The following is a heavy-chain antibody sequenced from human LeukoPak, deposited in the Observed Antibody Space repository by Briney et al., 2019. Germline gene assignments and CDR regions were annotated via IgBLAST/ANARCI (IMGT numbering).Heavy chain of an antibody. J-gene: IGHJ4*02. V-gene: IGHV3-23*01. D-gene: IGHD4-17*01. CDR1: GFTFSSYG. CDR3: AKAYGDYPPGTVDY. Sequence: GGPLRLSCGASGFTFSSYGMSWVRQAPGKGLEWVSAISSSGGSTYYADSVKGRFTISRDNSKNTLYLQMNSLRAEDTAVYYCAKAYGDYPPGTVDYWGQGTLVTVSS. CDR2: ISSSGGST.